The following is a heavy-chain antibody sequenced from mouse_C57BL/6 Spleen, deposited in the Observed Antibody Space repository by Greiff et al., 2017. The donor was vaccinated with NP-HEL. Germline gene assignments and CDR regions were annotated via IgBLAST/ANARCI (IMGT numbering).Heavy chain of an antibody. D-gene: IGHD1-1*01. CDR3: ARRGDYYGAMDY. J-gene: IGHJ4*01. Sequence: VQLQQPGAELVRPGSSVKLSCKASGYTFTSYWMDWVKQRPGQGLEWIGNIYPSDSETHYNQKFKDKATLTVDKSSSTAYMQLSSLTSEDSAVYYCARRGDYYGAMDYWGQGTSVTVSS. V-gene: IGHV1-61*01. CDR1: GYTFTSYW. CDR2: IYPSDSET.